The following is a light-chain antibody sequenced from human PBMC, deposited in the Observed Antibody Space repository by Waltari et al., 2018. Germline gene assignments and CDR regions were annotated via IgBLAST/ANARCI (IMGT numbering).Light chain of an antibody. CDR2: DVN. Sequence: QSLLTQPPSVSAAPGQKVTISSAGGTLNVGNNYVSWYQVFPGTAPRLLIYDVNKRPSGIPDRFSGSKSGTSATLEITGLQTGDEALYYCGSWDTSLNLGAFGGGTQLTVL. CDR1: TLNVGNNY. CDR3: GSWDTSLNLGA. V-gene: IGLV1-51*01. J-gene: IGLJ2*01.